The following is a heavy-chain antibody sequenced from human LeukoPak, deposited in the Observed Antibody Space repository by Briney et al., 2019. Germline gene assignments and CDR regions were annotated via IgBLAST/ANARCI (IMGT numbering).Heavy chain of an antibody. Sequence: SETLSLTCAVYGGSFSGYYWSWIRQPPGKGLEWIGEINHSGSTNYNPSLKSRVTISVDTSKNQFSLKLSSVTAADTAVYYCARRRFGYYGSSGYYNYWGQGALVTVSS. J-gene: IGHJ4*02. CDR3: ARRRFGYYGSSGYYNY. CDR2: INHSGST. D-gene: IGHD3-22*01. CDR1: GGSFSGYY. V-gene: IGHV4-34*01.